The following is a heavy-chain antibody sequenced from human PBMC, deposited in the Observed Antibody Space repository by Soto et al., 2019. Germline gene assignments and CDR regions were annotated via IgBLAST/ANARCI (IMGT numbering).Heavy chain of an antibody. CDR1: GGSVSSAGYH. Sequence: SETLSLTCTVSGGSVSSAGYHWSWIRQHQGKALEWIGFIYNSGSAYYNPSLKSRVTISLDTSKNQFSLKLSSVTAADTAVYYCATLWSGLHDHWGQGTLVTVSS. D-gene: IGHD3-3*01. CDR2: IYNSGSA. V-gene: IGHV4-31*03. CDR3: ATLWSGLHDH. J-gene: IGHJ4*02.